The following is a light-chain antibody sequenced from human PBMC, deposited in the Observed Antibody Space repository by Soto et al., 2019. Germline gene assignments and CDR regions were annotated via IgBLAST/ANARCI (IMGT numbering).Light chain of an antibody. CDR1: SSDVGGYNY. Sequence: QSALTQPASVSGSPGQSITICCSGTSSDVGGYNYVSWYQKHPGKAPKLMISGVTNRPAGVSNRFSGSKSGNTASLTITGLQAEVEADYYFSSYSTSSTWVFGGGTKLTVL. CDR3: SSYSTSSTWV. CDR2: GVT. J-gene: IGLJ3*02. V-gene: IGLV2-14*01.